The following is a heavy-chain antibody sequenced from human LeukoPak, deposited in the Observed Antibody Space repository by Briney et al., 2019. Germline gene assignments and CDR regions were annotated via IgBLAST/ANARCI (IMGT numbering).Heavy chain of an antibody. Sequence: SETLSLTCTVSGGSISSYFWTWIRQPAGKGLEWIGRISTSGSTNCNPSLNSRVTMSIDTSKNQFSLKLTSVTAAETAVSFCARGGCRGDASDCYTYYYYYYMDVWGKGTTVTVSS. D-gene: IGHD2-21*01. CDR2: ISTSGST. J-gene: IGHJ6*03. V-gene: IGHV4-4*07. CDR1: GGSISSYF. CDR3: ARGGCRGDASDCYTYYYYYYMDV.